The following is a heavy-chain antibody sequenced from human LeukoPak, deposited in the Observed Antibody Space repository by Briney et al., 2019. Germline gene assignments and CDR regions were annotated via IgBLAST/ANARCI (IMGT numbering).Heavy chain of an antibody. Sequence: GGSLRLSCAASGFNFSYYAMTWVRQAPGKGLEWVSAVTGISSNTYYADSVKGRFTISRDNSKNTLYLQMNSLRAEDTAVYYCARGSVRGLEYWGQGTLVTVSS. CDR1: GFNFSYYA. D-gene: IGHD3-10*01. J-gene: IGHJ4*02. CDR2: VTGISSNT. CDR3: ARGSVRGLEY. V-gene: IGHV3-23*01.